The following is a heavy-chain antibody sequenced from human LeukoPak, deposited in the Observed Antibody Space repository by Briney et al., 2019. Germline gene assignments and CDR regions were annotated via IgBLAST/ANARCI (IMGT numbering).Heavy chain of an antibody. CDR1: GYTFTGYY. J-gene: IGHJ1*01. CDR3: ARGQRAQTGLPVPNIFEF. CDR2: INPNSGGT. D-gene: IGHD1-14*01. V-gene: IGHV1-2*02. Sequence: ASVKVSCKASGYTFTGYYMHWVRQAPGQGLEWMGWINPNSGGTNYAQKFQGRVTMTRDTSISTAYMELSRLRSDDTAVYYCARGQRAQTGLPVPNIFEFWGQGSLVVVSS.